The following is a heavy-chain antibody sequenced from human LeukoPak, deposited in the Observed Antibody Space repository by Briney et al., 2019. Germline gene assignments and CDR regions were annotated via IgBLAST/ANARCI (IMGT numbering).Heavy chain of an antibody. J-gene: IGHJ4*02. D-gene: IGHD3-22*01. V-gene: IGHV4-31*03. Sequence: PSQTLSLTCTVSGGSISSGGYYWSWIRQHPGKGLEWIGYIYYSGSTYYNPSLKSRVTISVDTSKNQFSLKLSSVTAADTAVYYCARFGYDSSGYYLDYWGQGTLVTVSS. CDR1: GGSISSGGYY. CDR2: IYYSGST. CDR3: ARFGYDSSGYYLDY.